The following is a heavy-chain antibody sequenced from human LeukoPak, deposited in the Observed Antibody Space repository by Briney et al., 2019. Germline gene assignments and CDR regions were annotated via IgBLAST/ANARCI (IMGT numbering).Heavy chain of an antibody. J-gene: IGHJ5*02. CDR1: GFTFSSYG. V-gene: IGHV3-33*01. CDR3: ARLIHGANWFDP. CDR2: IWYDGSNK. D-gene: IGHD4/OR15-4a*01. Sequence: HPGGSLRLSCAASGFTFSSYGMHWVRQAPGKGLEWVAVIWYDGSNKYYADSVKGRFTISRDNSKNTLYLRMNSLRAEDTAVYYCARLIHGANWFDPWGQGTLVTVSS.